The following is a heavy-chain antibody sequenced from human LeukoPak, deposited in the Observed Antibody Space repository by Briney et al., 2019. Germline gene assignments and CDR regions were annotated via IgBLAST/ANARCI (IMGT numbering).Heavy chain of an antibody. D-gene: IGHD3-22*01. Sequence: GGSLRLSCAASGFTFSSYWMSWVRQAPGKGLEWVANIKQDGSEKYYVDSVKGRFTISRDNAQNSLFLQMNSLRAEDTAVYYCAREYSYDSSGPDYWGQGTLVTVS. CDR2: IKQDGSEK. J-gene: IGHJ4*02. CDR1: GFTFSSYW. CDR3: AREYSYDSSGPDY. V-gene: IGHV3-7*05.